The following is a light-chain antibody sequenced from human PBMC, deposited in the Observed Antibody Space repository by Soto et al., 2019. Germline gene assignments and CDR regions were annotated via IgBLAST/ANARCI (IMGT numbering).Light chain of an antibody. Sequence: IQMTQSPSTLSDSVGDRVTITCRASQSISSWLAWYQQKPGKAPKFLIYDASALESGVPSRFSGSGSGTGFTLTISSLQPEDSATYFCQQLNSYPQTFGQWTRLEIK. CDR2: DAS. V-gene: IGKV1-5*01. CDR1: QSISSW. J-gene: IGKJ5*01. CDR3: QQLNSYPQT.